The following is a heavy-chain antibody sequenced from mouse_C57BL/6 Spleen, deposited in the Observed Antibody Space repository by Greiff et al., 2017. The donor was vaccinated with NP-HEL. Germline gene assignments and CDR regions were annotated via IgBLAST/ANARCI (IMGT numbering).Heavy chain of an antibody. CDR2: IYPGDGDT. J-gene: IGHJ4*01. CDR3: ARSYYDLRPDCYSMDY. V-gene: IGHV1-82*01. CDR1: GYAFSSSW. Sequence: VQLQQSGPELVKPGASVKISCKASGYAFSSSWMNWVKQRPGKGLEWIGRIYPGDGDTNYNGKFKGKATLTADKSSSTAYMKLSSLTSEDSAVYVCARSYYDLRPDCYSMDYWGQGTSVTVSS. D-gene: IGHD2-10*01.